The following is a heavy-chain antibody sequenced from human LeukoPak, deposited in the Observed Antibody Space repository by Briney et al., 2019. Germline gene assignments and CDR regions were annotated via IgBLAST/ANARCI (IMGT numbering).Heavy chain of an antibody. CDR2: IKQDGSEK. CDR3: ARGRNSSWYYYYYYYYMDV. J-gene: IGHJ6*03. D-gene: IGHD6-13*01. CDR1: GFTFSSYS. V-gene: IGHV3-7*01. Sequence: GGSLRLSCAASGFTFSSYSMSWVRQAPGKGLEWVANIKQDGSEKYYVDSVKGRFTISRDNAKNSLYLQMNSLRAEDTAVYYCARGRNSSWYYYYYYYYMDVWGKGTTVTVSS.